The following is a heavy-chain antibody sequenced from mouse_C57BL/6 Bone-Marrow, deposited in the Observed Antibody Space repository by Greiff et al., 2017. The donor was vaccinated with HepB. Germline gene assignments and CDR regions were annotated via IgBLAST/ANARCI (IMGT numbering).Heavy chain of an antibody. D-gene: IGHD1-1*01. J-gene: IGHJ4*01. V-gene: IGHV1-55*01. CDR2: IYPGSGST. CDR3: ARSRHYYGSSYAMDY. CDR1: GYTFTSYW. Sequence: QVQLQQPGAELVKPGASVKMSCKASGYTFTSYWITWVKQRPGQGLEWIGDIYPGSGSTNYNEKFKSKATLTVDTSSSTAYMQLSSLTSEDSAVYYCARSRHYYGSSYAMDYWGQGTSVTVSS.